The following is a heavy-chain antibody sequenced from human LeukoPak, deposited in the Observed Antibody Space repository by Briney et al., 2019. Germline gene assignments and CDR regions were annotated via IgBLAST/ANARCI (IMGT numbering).Heavy chain of an antibody. CDR1: GGYISSSSYC. CDR2: IYYSGST. CDR3: ARHADSGFGELAFDY. Sequence: SETLSLTCSVSGGYISSSSYCWGWIRQPPGKGLEWIGSIYYSGSTYYNPSLKSRVTISVDTSKNQFSLKLSSVTAADTAVYYCARHADSGFGELAFDYWGQGTLVTVSS. J-gene: IGHJ4*02. V-gene: IGHV4-39*01. D-gene: IGHD3-10*01.